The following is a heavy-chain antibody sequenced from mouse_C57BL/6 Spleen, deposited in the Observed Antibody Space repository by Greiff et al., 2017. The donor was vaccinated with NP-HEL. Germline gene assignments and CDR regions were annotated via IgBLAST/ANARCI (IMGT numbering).Heavy chain of an antibody. V-gene: IGHV1-50*01. CDR1: GYTFTSYW. CDR3: AHYGSRRHWYFDV. D-gene: IGHD1-1*01. CDR2: IDPSDSYT. Sequence: QVQLQQPGAELVKPGASVKLSCKASGYTFTSYWMQWVKQRPGQGLEWIGEIDPSDSYTNYNQKFKGKATLTVDTSSSTAYMQLSSLTSEDSAVYYCAHYGSRRHWYFDVWGTGTTVTVSS. J-gene: IGHJ1*03.